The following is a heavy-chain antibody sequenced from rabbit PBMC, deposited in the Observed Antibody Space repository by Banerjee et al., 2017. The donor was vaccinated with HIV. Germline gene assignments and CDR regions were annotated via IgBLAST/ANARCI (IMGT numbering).Heavy chain of an antibody. CDR1: GFSFGSNYY. V-gene: IGHV1S45*01. D-gene: IGHD2-1*01. Sequence: QEQLVESGGGLVQPEGSLTLTCTASGFSFGSNYYMCWVRQAPGKGLELIACIYTSGGNTYYASWAKGRFTISKTSSTTVTLQMTSLTAADTATYFCARGGYDDYGDVHHFNLWGQGTLVTDS. CDR3: ARGGYDDYGDVHHFNL. CDR2: IYTSGGNT. J-gene: IGHJ4*01.